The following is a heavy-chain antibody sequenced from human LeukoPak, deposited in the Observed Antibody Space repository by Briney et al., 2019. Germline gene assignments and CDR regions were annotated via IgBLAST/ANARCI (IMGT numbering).Heavy chain of an antibody. CDR3: ARENYWAMDV. J-gene: IGHJ6*02. V-gene: IGHV3-74*01. D-gene: IGHD2-8*02. CDR2: IKPDGSRT. CDR1: GFTFSAYW. Sequence: QTGGSLRLSCAASGFTFSAYWMLWVRQAPGKGLVWGSFIKPDGSRTNYADSVKDRFIISRDNAKYTLYLQMYNPRADDTAGYSCARENYWAMDVSGQGTTVTVSS.